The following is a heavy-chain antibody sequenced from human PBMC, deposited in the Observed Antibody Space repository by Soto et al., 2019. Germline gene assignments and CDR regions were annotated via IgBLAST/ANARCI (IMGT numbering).Heavy chain of an antibody. CDR3: ARHFNVATIESPEGLAASPKPGGFDY. J-gene: IGHJ4*02. CDR1: GYSFTSYW. V-gene: IGHV5-10-1*01. CDR2: IDPSDSYT. D-gene: IGHD5-12*01. Sequence: PGESLKISCKGSGYSFTSYWISWVRQMPGKGLEWMGRIDPSDSYTNYSPSFQGHVTISADKSISTAYLQWSSLKASDTAMYYCARHFNVATIESPEGLAASPKPGGFDYWGQGTLVTVSS.